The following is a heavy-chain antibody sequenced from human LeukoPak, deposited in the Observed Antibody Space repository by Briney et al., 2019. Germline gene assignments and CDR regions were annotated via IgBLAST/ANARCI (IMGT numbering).Heavy chain of an antibody. CDR3: ARARCSGGSCYSQVGWFDP. CDR1: GGSISSYY. V-gene: IGHV4-59*01. Sequence: SETLSLTCTVSGGSISSYYWSWIRQPPGKGLEWIGYIYYSGSTNYNPSLKSRVTISVDTSKNQFSLTLSSVPAADTAVYYCARARCSGGSCYSQVGWFDPWGQGTLVTVSS. J-gene: IGHJ5*02. CDR2: IYYSGST. D-gene: IGHD2-15*01.